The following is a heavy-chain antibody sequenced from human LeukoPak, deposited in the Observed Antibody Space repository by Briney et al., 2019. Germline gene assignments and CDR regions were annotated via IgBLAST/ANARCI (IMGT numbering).Heavy chain of an antibody. Sequence: SVKVSCKASGGTFSSYAISWVRQAPGQGLEWMGGIIPIFGTANYAQKFQGRVTITADESTSTAYMELSSLRSEDTAVYYCARDGVYVWGSYRSTGYYYYMDVWGKGTTVTVSS. CDR2: IIPIFGTA. D-gene: IGHD3-16*02. V-gene: IGHV1-69*13. CDR3: ARDGVYVWGSYRSTGYYYYMDV. J-gene: IGHJ6*03. CDR1: GGTFSSYA.